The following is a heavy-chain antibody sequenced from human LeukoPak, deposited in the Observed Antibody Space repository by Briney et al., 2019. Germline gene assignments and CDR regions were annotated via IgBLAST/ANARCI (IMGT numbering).Heavy chain of an antibody. V-gene: IGHV3-23*01. CDR2: XXXSXGXX. CDR3: AKTVGD. Sequence: HPGGSLRLSCAASGFTFSSYAMSWVRQAPGKGLEWVSAXXXSXGXXXXADSVXXXXTISRDNSKNTLYLQMNCLRAEDTAVYYCAKTVGDWGQGTLVTVSS. CDR1: GFTFSSYA. J-gene: IGHJ4*02. D-gene: IGHD2-15*01.